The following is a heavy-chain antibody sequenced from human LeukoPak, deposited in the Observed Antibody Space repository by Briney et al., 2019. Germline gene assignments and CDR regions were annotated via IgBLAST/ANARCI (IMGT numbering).Heavy chain of an antibody. CDR2: ISAYNGNT. V-gene: IGHV1-18*01. CDR3: AREGGTGTPYYYGMDV. J-gene: IGHJ6*02. D-gene: IGHD1-7*01. CDR1: GYTFTSYG. Sequence: ASVKVSCKASGYTFTSYGISWVRQAPGQGFEWMGWISAYNGNTNYAQKLQGRVTMTTDTSTSTAYMELRSLRSDDTAVYYCAREGGTGTPYYYGMDVWGQGTTVTVSS.